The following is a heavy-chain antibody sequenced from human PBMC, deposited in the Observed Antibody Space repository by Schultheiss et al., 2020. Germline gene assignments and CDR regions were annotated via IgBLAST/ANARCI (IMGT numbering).Heavy chain of an antibody. CDR2: ISYDGSNK. Sequence: GGSLRLSCAASGFTFSSYSMNWVRQAPGKGLEWVAVISYDGSNKYYADSVKGRFTISRDNSKNTLYLQMNSLRAEDTAVYYCAKVGPMATNYYYYYGMDVWGQGTTVTLSS. V-gene: IGHV3-30*18. D-gene: IGHD1-26*01. CDR1: GFTFSSYS. CDR3: AKVGPMATNYYYYYGMDV. J-gene: IGHJ6*02.